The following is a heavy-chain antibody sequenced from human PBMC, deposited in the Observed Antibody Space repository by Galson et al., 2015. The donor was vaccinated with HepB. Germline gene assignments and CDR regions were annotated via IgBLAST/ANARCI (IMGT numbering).Heavy chain of an antibody. V-gene: IGHV3-33*08. J-gene: IGHJ6*03. Sequence: SLRLSCTASGFTFSSYGMHWVRQAPGKGLEWVAVIWYDGSNKYYADSVKGRFTISRDNSKNTLYLQMNSLRAEDTAVYYCARDRGIVVVPAAIFRMDVWGKGTTVTVSS. CDR3: ARDRGIVVVPAAIFRMDV. D-gene: IGHD2-2*01. CDR2: IWYDGSNK. CDR1: GFTFSSYG.